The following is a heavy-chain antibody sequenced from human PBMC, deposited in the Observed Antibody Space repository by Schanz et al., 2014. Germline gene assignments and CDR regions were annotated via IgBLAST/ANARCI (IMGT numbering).Heavy chain of an antibody. CDR3: VRDSFFAFDY. Sequence: QVQVVQSGGGLVKPGGSLRLSCAASGFVFGDYYMTWIRQAPGKGLEWLSYISDSGTYTNYADSVKGRFTISRDNAKRSLFLQMNSLRVEDTAVYYCVRDSFFAFDYWGQGTLVTVSS. CDR2: ISDSGTYT. CDR1: GFVFGDYY. V-gene: IGHV3-11*06. J-gene: IGHJ4*02. D-gene: IGHD3-3*01.